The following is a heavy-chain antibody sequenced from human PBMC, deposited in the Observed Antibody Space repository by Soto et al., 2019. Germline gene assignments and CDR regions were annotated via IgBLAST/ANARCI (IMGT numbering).Heavy chain of an antibody. V-gene: IGHV1-18*01. J-gene: IGHJ4*02. Sequence: ASVKVSCKASGYTFTSYGISWVRQAPGQGLEWMGWISAYNGNTNYAQKLQGRVTMTTDTSTSTAYMELRSLRSDDTAVYYCARGTMTAVTPEPFDYWGQGTLVTVSS. CDR3: ARGTMTAVTPEPFDY. CDR1: GYTFTSYG. CDR2: ISAYNGNT. D-gene: IGHD4-17*01.